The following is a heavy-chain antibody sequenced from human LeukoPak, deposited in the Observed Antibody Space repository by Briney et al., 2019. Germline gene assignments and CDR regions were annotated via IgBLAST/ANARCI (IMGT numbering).Heavy chain of an antibody. Sequence: SETLSLTCAVYGGSFSGYYWSWIRQPPGKGLEWIGEINHSGSTNYNPSLKSRVTISVDTSKNQFSLKLRSVTAADTAVYYCARFGYYDSSGYYLDYWGQGTLVTVSS. D-gene: IGHD3-22*01. V-gene: IGHV4-34*01. CDR2: INHSGST. CDR1: GGSFSGYY. CDR3: ARFGYYDSSGYYLDY. J-gene: IGHJ4*02.